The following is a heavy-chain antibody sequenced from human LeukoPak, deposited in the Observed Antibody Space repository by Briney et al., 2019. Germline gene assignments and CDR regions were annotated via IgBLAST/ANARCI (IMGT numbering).Heavy chain of an antibody. CDR1: GFTFSSYS. CDR2: ISSSSSYV. D-gene: IGHD6-19*01. J-gene: IGHJ4*02. V-gene: IGHV3-21*01. CDR3: ARDGPGIAVAGTDY. Sequence: GGSLRLSRAASGFTFSSYSMNWVRQAPGKGLEWVSSISSSSSYVYYADSVKGRFTISRDNAKNSLYLQMNSLRAEDTAVYYCARDGPGIAVAGTDYWGQGTLVTVSS.